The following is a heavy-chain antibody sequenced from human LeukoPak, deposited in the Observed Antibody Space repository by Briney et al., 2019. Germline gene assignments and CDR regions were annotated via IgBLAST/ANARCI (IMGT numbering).Heavy chain of an antibody. D-gene: IGHD1-26*01. CDR3: AKFMGALDS. V-gene: IGHV3-23*01. Sequence: GGSLRLSCAASGFTFSNYDMSWVRQVPGKGLEWVSVISSSGINTYCADSVKGRFTISRDNSKNTLFLQMISLRAEDTAVYYCAKFMGALDSWGQGTLVTVSS. J-gene: IGHJ4*02. CDR2: ISSSGINT. CDR1: GFTFSNYD.